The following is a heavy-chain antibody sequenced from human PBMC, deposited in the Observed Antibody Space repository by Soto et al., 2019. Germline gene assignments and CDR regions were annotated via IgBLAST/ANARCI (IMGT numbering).Heavy chain of an antibody. Sequence: SETLSLTCAVSGGTISSRSYSWGWIRQPPGKSLEWIGTIYYHGNTYSNPSLKSRVTISVDTSNNQLSLKLRSVTAADTAVYYSPRHDGFSSGWILDYWGHGTLVTVS. CDR2: IYYHGNT. D-gene: IGHD6-19*01. J-gene: IGHJ4*01. V-gene: IGHV4-39*01. CDR3: PRHDGFSSGWILDY. CDR1: GGTISSRSYS.